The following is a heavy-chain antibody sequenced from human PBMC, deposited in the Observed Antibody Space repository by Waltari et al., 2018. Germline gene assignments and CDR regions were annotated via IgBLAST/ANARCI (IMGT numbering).Heavy chain of an antibody. CDR3: ASDPSRLSTPGGYFDN. Sequence: QVQLVGSGGGVVQPGKSLRLSCSASGFRFSGFSMHWVRQAPGKGLEWVAVITYDGKHKDYADAVKGRFTISRDNSKNTVYLQMNILRLQDTAVYYCASDPSRLSTPGGYFDNWGQRTLVTVSS. CDR1: GFRFSGFS. J-gene: IGHJ4*02. D-gene: IGHD2-8*02. CDR2: ITYDGKHK. V-gene: IGHV3-30*03.